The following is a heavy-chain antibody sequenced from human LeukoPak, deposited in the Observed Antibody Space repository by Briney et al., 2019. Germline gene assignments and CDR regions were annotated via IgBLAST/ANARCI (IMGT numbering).Heavy chain of an antibody. CDR2: IIPIFGTA. V-gene: IGHV1-69*05. J-gene: IGHJ6*02. Sequence: GASVKVSCKTSGGTFSSYAISWVRQAPGQGLEWMGGIIPIFGTANYAQKFQGRVTMTRDTSTSTVYMELSSLRSEDTAVYYCARDAGYSYGRYGMDVWGQGTTVTVSS. D-gene: IGHD5-18*01. CDR3: ARDAGYSYGRYGMDV. CDR1: GGTFSSYA.